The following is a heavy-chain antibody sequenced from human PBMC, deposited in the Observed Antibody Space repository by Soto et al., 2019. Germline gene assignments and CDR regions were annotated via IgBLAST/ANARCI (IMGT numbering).Heavy chain of an antibody. V-gene: IGHV3-30-3*01. CDR3: AKGPSVPSPFGMIIMSHYGMDV. J-gene: IGHJ6*02. Sequence: LRLSCATSGFTFSLYAMHWVRQAPGKGLEWVALISYDGSNQYYADSVKGRFTISRDSSKNTLYLQMNSLRAEDTAVYYCAKGPSVPSPFGMIIMSHYGMDVWGQGTTVTVSS. D-gene: IGHD3-3*01. CDR2: ISYDGSNQ. CDR1: GFTFSLYA.